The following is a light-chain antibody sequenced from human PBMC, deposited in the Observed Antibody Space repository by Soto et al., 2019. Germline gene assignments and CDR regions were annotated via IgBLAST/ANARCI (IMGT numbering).Light chain of an antibody. J-gene: IGKJ2*01. CDR3: QQYGTAPPRYT. CDR2: ATS. CDR1: LNFSTNY. Sequence: DIVLTQSPGTLSLSPGERATLSCRASLNFSTNYLTWYQQKPGLPPRLLIYATSSRASGIPHRFTGGRSGTAFTLTTTGLEPADSVVDYCQQYGTAPPRYTFGQGTKLEIK. V-gene: IGKV3-20*01.